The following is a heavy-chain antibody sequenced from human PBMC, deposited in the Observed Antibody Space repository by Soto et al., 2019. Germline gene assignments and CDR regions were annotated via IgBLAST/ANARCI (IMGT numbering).Heavy chain of an antibody. CDR3: ASLFHCSSTSCYYYYGMDV. CDR2: IYYSGST. CDR1: GGSISSSNYY. D-gene: IGHD2-2*01. V-gene: IGHV4-39*01. Sequence: QLQLQESDPGLVKPSETLSLTCTVSGGSISSSNYYWGWIRQPPGKGLEWIGSIYYSGSTYYNPSLKSRVTISVDTSKNQFSLKLSSVTAADTAVYYCASLFHCSSTSCYYYYGMDVWGQGTTVTVSS. J-gene: IGHJ6*02.